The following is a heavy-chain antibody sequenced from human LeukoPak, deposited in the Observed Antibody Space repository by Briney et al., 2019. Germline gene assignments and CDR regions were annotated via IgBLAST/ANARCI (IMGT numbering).Heavy chain of an antibody. V-gene: IGHV4-59*01. CDR3: ARTYYDILTGYSSYLDY. Sequence: PSETLSLTCTVSGGSLSSYYWSWIRQPPGKGLEWIGYIYYSGSTNYNPSLRSRVTISVDTSKNQFSLKLSSVTAADTAVYYCARTYYDILTGYSSYLDYWGQGTLVTVSS. J-gene: IGHJ4*02. D-gene: IGHD3-9*01. CDR1: GGSLSSYY. CDR2: IYYSGST.